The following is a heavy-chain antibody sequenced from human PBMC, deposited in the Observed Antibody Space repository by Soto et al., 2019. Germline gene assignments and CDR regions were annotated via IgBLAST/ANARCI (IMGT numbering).Heavy chain of an antibody. CDR1: GITFSSYG. V-gene: IGHV3-30*18. CDR2: ISYDGSYI. J-gene: IGHJ4*02. D-gene: IGHD6-13*01. CDR3: AKEFSSSWYYFDY. Sequence: PGGSLRLSCAVSGITFSSYGMHWVRQAPGKGLEWVAAISYDGSYIYYADSVKGRFTISRDNSKNTLYLQMNSLRTEDTAVYYCAKEFSSSWYYFDYWGQGTLVTVSS.